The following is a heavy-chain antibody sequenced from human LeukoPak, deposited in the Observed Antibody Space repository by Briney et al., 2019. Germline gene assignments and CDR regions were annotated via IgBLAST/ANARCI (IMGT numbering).Heavy chain of an antibody. Sequence: GGSLRLSCAASGFTFSSYDMHWVRQAPGKGLEWVAFIRYDGSNKYYADSVKGRFTISRDNSKNTLYLQMNSLRAEDTAVYYCATIDYYDNSGYPDVFDIWGQGTLVTVSS. CDR3: ATIDYYDNSGYPDVFDI. J-gene: IGHJ3*02. D-gene: IGHD3-22*01. V-gene: IGHV3-30*02. CDR1: GFTFSSYD. CDR2: IRYDGSNK.